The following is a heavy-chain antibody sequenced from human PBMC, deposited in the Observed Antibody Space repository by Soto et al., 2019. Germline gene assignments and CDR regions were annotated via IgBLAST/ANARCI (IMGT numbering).Heavy chain of an antibody. V-gene: IGHV1-2*04. CDR1: GYTFTGYY. CDR3: ARGTRYFDWYDY. CDR2: INPNNGGT. D-gene: IGHD3-9*01. J-gene: IGHJ4*02. Sequence: ASVKVSCKASGYTFTGYYMHWLRQAPGQGLEWMGWINPNNGGTNYEQKFQGWVTMTRDTSISTAYMELSRLRSDDTAVYYCARGTRYFDWYDYWGQGTLVTVSS.